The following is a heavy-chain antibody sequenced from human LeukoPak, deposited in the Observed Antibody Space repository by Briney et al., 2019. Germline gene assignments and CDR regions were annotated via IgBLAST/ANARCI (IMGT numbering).Heavy chain of an antibody. V-gene: IGHV3-23*01. CDR1: GFTFSSYA. Sequence: GGSLRLSCAASGFTFSSYAMSWVRQAPGKGLEWVSGISGSGGSTYYADSVKGRFTVSRDNSKNTLYLQMNSLRAGDTAVYYCAKAMGATLFDYWGQGTLVTVSS. J-gene: IGHJ4*02. D-gene: IGHD1-26*01. CDR3: AKAMGATLFDY. CDR2: ISGSGGST.